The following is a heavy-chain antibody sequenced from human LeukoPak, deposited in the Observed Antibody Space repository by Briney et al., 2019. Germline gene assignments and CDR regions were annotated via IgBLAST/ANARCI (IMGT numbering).Heavy chain of an antibody. J-gene: IGHJ4*02. CDR3: AKDNRRHYTSGPNPDSLH. CDR1: GFPFDDYG. V-gene: IGHV3-20*04. D-gene: IGHD6-19*01. CDR2: LNWNGGST. Sequence: GGSLRLSCAASGFPFDDYGMSWVRRLPGKGLEWVSGLNWNGGSTTYADSVKGRFTISRDNAKKSLYLQMNSLRAEDTAFYYCAKDNRRHYTSGPNPDSLHWGQGALVTVSS.